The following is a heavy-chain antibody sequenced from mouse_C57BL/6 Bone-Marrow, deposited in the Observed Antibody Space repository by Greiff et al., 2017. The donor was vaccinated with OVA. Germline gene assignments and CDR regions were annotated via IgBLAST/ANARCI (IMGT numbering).Heavy chain of an antibody. V-gene: IGHV10-3*01. D-gene: IGHD2-4*01. CDR2: ISSKSSNYAT. J-gene: IGHJ1*03. Sequence: EVQLVESGGGLVQPKGSLKLSCAASGFTFNTYAMHWVRQAPGKGLEWVARISSKSSNYATYYADSVKDRFTISRDDSKTMIYLQRNNLKTEETAMYDWVGGSHYDYDGPYFDVWGTGTTVTVSS. CDR3: VGGSHYDYDGPYFDV. CDR1: GFTFNTYA.